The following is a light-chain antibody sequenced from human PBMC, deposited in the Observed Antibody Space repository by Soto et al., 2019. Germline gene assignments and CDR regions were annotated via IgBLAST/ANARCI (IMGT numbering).Light chain of an antibody. Sequence: SYELTQPPSVSVAPGQTARITCGGNNIGSKSVHWYQQRPGQAPALVVYDDSNRPSGIPERFSGSNSGNTATLTISRVEAGDEADYFCQVRDSSSDHYVFGTGTKLTVL. CDR3: QVRDSSSDHYV. CDR1: NIGSKS. J-gene: IGLJ1*01. CDR2: DDS. V-gene: IGLV3-21*02.